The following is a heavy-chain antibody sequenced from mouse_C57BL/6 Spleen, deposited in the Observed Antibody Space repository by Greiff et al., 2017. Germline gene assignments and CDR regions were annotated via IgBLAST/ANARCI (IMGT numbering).Heavy chain of an antibody. J-gene: IGHJ2*01. D-gene: IGHD2-3*01. V-gene: IGHV5-17*01. CDR2: ISSGSSTI. Sequence: EVQVVESGGGLVKPGGSLKLSCAASGFTFSDYGMHWVRQAPEKGLEWVAYISSGSSTIYYADTVKGRFTISRDNAKNTLFLQLTSLRSEDTAMYYCARPYDGFCDYWGQGTTLTVSS. CDR1: GFTFSDYG. CDR3: ARPYDGFCDY.